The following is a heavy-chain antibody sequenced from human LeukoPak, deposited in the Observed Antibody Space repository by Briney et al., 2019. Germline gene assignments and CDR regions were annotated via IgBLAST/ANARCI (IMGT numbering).Heavy chain of an antibody. CDR2: MNPNGGNT. J-gene: IGHJ4*02. CDR3: ARRHGRCSDGSCYYPDY. CDR1: GYTFTNYD. D-gene: IGHD2-15*01. Sequence: ASVRVSCKASGYTFTNYDINWVRQASGQGLEWMGWMNPNGGNTGYAQKFQGRVTMTRNSSITTAYMELSSLRSEDTAVYYCARRHGRCSDGSCYYPDYWGQGTLVTVSS. V-gene: IGHV1-8*01.